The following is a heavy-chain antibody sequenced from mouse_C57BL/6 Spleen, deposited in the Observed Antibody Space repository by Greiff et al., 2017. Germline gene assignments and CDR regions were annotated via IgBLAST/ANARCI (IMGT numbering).Heavy chain of an antibody. V-gene: IGHV14-4*01. CDR3: TSSFDYYGSSPWFAY. Sequence: VQLQQSGAELVRPGASVKLSCTASGFNIKDDYMHWVKQRPEQGLEWIGWIDPENGDTEYASKFQGKATITADTSSNTAYLQLSSLTSEDTAVYYCTSSFDYYGSSPWFAYWGQGTLVTVSA. CDR2: IDPENGDT. J-gene: IGHJ3*01. D-gene: IGHD1-1*01. CDR1: GFNIKDDY.